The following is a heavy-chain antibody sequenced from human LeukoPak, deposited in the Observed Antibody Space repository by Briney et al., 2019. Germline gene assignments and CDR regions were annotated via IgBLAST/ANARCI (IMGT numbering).Heavy chain of an antibody. CDR2: ISYDGSNK. Sequence: GGSLRLSCAASGFTFSSYAMHWVRQAPGKGLEWVAVISYDGSNKYYADSVKGRFTISRDNSKNTLYLQMNSLRAEDTAVYYCAKDDLWYYDILTGYYGPDYWGQGTLVTVSS. CDR1: GFTFSSYA. CDR3: AKDDLWYYDILTGYYGPDY. D-gene: IGHD3-9*01. J-gene: IGHJ4*02. V-gene: IGHV3-30*04.